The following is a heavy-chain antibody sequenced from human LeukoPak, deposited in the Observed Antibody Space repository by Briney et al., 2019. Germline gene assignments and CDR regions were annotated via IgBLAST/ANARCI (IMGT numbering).Heavy chain of an antibody. CDR2: INPNSGGT. J-gene: IGHJ4*02. CDR1: GYTFTGYY. V-gene: IGHV1-2*02. D-gene: IGHD6-19*01. CDR3: ARASGYSSGWDFDY. Sequence: ASVKVSCKASGYTFTGYYIHWVRQSPGQGLEWVGWINPNSGGTNSAQKFQGRVTMTRDTSISTAYMDLSRLRSADTAVYYCARASGYSSGWDFDYWGQGTLVTVSS.